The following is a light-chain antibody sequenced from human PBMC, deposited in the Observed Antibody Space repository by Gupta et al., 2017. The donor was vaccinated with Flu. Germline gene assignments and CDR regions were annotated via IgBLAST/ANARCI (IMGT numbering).Light chain of an antibody. Sequence: VLTQSPGTLSLSPGERATLSCRASQSVGINYLAWYQQKPGQAPRLLIYGASSRPTGIRDRFSGSVSGSGTDFTLTINRLEPEDFAVYYCQQFESAPFTFGGGPKVEI. CDR1: QSVGINY. J-gene: IGKJ4*01. CDR3: QQFESAPFT. V-gene: IGKV3-20*01. CDR2: GAS.